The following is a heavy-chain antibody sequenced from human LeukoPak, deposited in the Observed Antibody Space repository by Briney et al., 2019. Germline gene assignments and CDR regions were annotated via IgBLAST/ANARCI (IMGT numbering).Heavy chain of an antibody. CDR1: GGTFSSYT. V-gene: IGHV1-69*04. CDR2: IIPILGIA. Sequence: ASVKVSCKASGGTFSSYTISWVRQAPGQGLEWMGRIIPILGIANYAQKFQGRVTITADKSTSTAYMELSSLRSEDTAVYYCARDEEEMASIFDYWGQGTLVTVSS. D-gene: IGHD5-24*01. CDR3: ARDEEEMASIFDY. J-gene: IGHJ4*02.